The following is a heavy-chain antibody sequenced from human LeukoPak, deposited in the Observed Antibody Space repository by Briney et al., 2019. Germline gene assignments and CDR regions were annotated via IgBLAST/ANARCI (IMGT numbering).Heavy chain of an antibody. CDR2: IYTSGST. D-gene: IGHD2-2*01. J-gene: IGHJ6*03. CDR1: GGSISSYY. CDR3: ARDRRDIVVVPAANGGYYYYYMDV. V-gene: IGHV4-4*07. Sequence: SETLSLTCTVSGGSISSYYWSWIRQPAGKGLEWIGRIYTSGSTNYNPSFKSRVTMSVDTSKNQFSLKLSSVTAADTAVYYCARDRRDIVVVPAANGGYYYYYMDVWGKGTTVTVSS.